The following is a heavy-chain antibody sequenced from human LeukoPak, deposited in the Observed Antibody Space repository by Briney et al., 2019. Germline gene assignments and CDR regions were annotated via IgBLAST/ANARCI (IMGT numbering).Heavy chain of an antibody. D-gene: IGHD3-10*01. CDR1: GFTVSSNY. Sequence: GGSLRLSCAASGFTVSSNYMSWVRQAPGKGLEWVSVIYSGGSTYYADSVKGRFTISRDNSKNTLYLQMNSLRAEDTAVYYCARDSTFYGSGSPDAFDIWGQGTMVTVSS. CDR3: ARDSTFYGSGSPDAFDI. CDR2: IYSGGST. J-gene: IGHJ3*02. V-gene: IGHV3-66*01.